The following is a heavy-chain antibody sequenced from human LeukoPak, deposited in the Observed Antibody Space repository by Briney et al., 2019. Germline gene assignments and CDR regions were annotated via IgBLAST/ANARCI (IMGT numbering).Heavy chain of an antibody. CDR3: AKDIRLTAMIDY. CDR2: ISGDGGST. CDR1: GFTFDDYA. V-gene: IGHV3-43*02. J-gene: IGHJ4*02. D-gene: IGHD5-18*01. Sequence: GGSLRLSCAASGFTFDDYAVHWVRQAPGKGLEWVSLISGDGGSTYYADSVKGRFIISRDNSKNSLYLQMNSLRTEDTALYYCAKDIRLTAMIDYWGQGTLVTVSS.